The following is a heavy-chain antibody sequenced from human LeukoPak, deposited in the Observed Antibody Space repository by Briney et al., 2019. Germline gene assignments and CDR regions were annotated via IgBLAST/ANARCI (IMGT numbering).Heavy chain of an antibody. CDR1: GYTFTSYY. CDR3: ARAVSPSRTTEIVDY. J-gene: IGHJ4*02. Sequence: GASVKVSCKASGYTFTSYYMHWVRQAPGQGLEWMGIINPSGGSTSYAQKFQGRVTMTRETSMSTVYMELSSLRSEDPAVYYCARAVSPSRTTEIVDYWGQGTLVTVSS. V-gene: IGHV1-46*01. D-gene: IGHD1-1*01. CDR2: INPSGGST.